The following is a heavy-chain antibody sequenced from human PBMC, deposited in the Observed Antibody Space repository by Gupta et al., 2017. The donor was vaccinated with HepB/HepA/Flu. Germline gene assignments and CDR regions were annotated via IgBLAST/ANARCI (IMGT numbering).Heavy chain of an antibody. D-gene: IGHD4/OR15-4a*01. CDR1: GFTFRGYD. CDR2: ISDSGAKT. CDR3: AKDDFGYWFDP. J-gene: IGHJ5*02. V-gene: IGHV3-23*01. Sequence: EVRLLESGGGLVQPGGSLRLSCAVSGFTFRGYDMSWVRQAPGKGLEWVSSISDSGAKTYYADSVKGRFTISRDNSKNTLYLQMNSLSVEDTAEYYCAKDDFGYWFDPWGQGTLVTVSS.